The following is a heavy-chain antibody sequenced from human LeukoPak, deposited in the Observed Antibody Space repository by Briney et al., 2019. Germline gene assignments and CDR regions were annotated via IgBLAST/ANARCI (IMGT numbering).Heavy chain of an antibody. CDR3: AKGGAVVPPGNYLDS. Sequence: GGSLRLSCTASGFTFSGYALNWVRQAPGKGLEWVSAISGRGDRSYYTDSVKGRFTISRDNSKNTLFLQMNSLRVEDTALYYCAKGGAVVPPGNYLDSWGQGTLVTVSS. CDR1: GFTFSGYA. CDR2: ISGRGDRS. V-gene: IGHV3-23*01. J-gene: IGHJ4*02. D-gene: IGHD2-2*01.